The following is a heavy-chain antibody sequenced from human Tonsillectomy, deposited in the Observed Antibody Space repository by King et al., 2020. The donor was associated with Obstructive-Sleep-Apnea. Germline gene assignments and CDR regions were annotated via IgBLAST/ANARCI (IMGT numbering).Heavy chain of an antibody. CDR1: GGAISPYY. CDR3: ARGMTSATYFHYSALDV. Sequence: QLQESGPGLVKPSETLSLTCSVSGGAISPYYWNWLRLSPGKGLKWIGYIYYDGSTNYNPSLKIRVTISIDSSRNHFSLKLTSVTATDTAVFYCARGMTSATYFHYSALDVWGQGSTVTVSS. D-gene: IGHD6-25*01. J-gene: IGHJ6*02. V-gene: IGHV4-59*01. CDR2: IYYDGST.